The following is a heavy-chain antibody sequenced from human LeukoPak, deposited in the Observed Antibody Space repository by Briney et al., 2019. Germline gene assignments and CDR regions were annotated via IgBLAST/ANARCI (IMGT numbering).Heavy chain of an antibody. CDR1: GFIFSDFY. CDR2: ISTTGRTI. Sequence: PGGSLRLSCAASGFIFSDFYMSWVRQAPGKRLESVSYISTTGRTIYYADSVKGRFTISRDNAKSSVYLQMNSLRAEDTAVYYCARDLAAGNWFDPWGQGTLVTVSS. V-gene: IGHV3-11*04. CDR3: ARDLAAGNWFDP. J-gene: IGHJ5*02. D-gene: IGHD6-25*01.